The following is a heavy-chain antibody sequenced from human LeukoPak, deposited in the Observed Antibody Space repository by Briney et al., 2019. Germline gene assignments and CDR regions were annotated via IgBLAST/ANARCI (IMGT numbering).Heavy chain of an antibody. Sequence: SETLSLTCAVSGGSIRSSNWWSWVRQPPGKGLEWIGEIYHSGRTNYNPSLKSRDTISVDKSKNQFSLKLSSVTAGDAAVYYCARLRVRGYGYGPWEGPTWLDYWGQGTLVTVSS. CDR1: GGSIRSSNW. CDR3: ARLRVRGYGYGPWEGPTWLDY. V-gene: IGHV4-4*02. CDR2: IYHSGRT. J-gene: IGHJ4*02. D-gene: IGHD5-18*01.